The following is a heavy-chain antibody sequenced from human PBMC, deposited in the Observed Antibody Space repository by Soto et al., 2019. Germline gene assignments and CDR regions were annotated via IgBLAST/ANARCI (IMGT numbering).Heavy chain of an antibody. Sequence: QVQLVESGGGLVKPGGSLRLSCAASGFTFSDYYMSWIRQAPGKGLEWVSYISSSSSYTNYADSVKGRFTNSRDNAKNSLYLQMNSLRAEDTAVYYCARDMGTKYYYYGMDVWGQGTTVTVSS. D-gene: IGHD1-1*01. CDR1: GFTFSDYY. CDR2: ISSSSSYT. J-gene: IGHJ6*02. CDR3: ARDMGTKYYYYGMDV. V-gene: IGHV3-11*06.